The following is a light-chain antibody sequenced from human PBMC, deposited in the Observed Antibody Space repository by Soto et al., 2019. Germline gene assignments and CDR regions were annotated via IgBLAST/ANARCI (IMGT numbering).Light chain of an antibody. Sequence: EIVLTQSPGTLPLSPGERATLSCRASQSVSSSYLAWYQQKPGQAPMLLIYGASSRATGISDRFSGSGSGTDFTLTISRLEPEDFAVYYCQQYGRSPYTFGQGTKLEIK. CDR3: QQYGRSPYT. CDR1: QSVSSSY. CDR2: GAS. J-gene: IGKJ2*01. V-gene: IGKV3-20*01.